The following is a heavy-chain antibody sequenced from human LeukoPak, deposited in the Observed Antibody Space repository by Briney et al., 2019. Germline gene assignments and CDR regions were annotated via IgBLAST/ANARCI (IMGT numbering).Heavy chain of an antibody. CDR2: ISHSGST. CDR3: ARVYCSSTSCPYYYYGMDV. V-gene: IGHV4-34*01. J-gene: IGHJ6*04. CDR1: GGSFSGYY. Sequence: SETLSLTCAVYGGSFSGYYWSWIRQPPGKGLEWIGEISHSGSTNYNPSLKSRVTISVDTSKNQFSLKLSSVTAADTAVYYCARVYCSSTSCPYYYYGMDVWGKGTTVTVSS. D-gene: IGHD2-2*01.